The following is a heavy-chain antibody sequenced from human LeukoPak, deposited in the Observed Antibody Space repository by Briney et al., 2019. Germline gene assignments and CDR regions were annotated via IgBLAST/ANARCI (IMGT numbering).Heavy chain of an antibody. Sequence: ASVKVSCKSYGYTFTNEPLNWVRQAPGQGLEWMGWINTHTGNTIYAQGFTGRFVISLDTSVSTAHLQITNLKTDDTAVYYCARGRPLWDLWGQGTLVTVSS. CDR1: GYTFTNEP. D-gene: IGHD5-18*01. V-gene: IGHV7-4-1*02. J-gene: IGHJ4*02. CDR2: INTHTGNT. CDR3: ARGRPLWDL.